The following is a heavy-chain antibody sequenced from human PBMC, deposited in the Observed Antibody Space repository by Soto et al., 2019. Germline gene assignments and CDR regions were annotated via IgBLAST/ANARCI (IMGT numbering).Heavy chain of an antibody. CDR1: GYTFTSYA. D-gene: IGHD2-15*01. Sequence: GASVKVSCKASGYTFTSYAMHWVRQAPGQRLEWMGWINAGNGNTKYSQKFQDRVTITRDTSASTAYMELSSLRSEDTAVYYCARGYCSGGSCYSDHPGRFDPWGQGTLVTVSS. V-gene: IGHV1-3*01. J-gene: IGHJ5*02. CDR3: ARGYCSGGSCYSDHPGRFDP. CDR2: INAGNGNT.